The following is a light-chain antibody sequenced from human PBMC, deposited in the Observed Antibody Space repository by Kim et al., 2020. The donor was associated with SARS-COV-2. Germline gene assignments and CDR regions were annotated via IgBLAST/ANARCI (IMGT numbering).Light chain of an antibody. CDR2: RND. Sequence: GRKVTISCSGSSSNMGSDYVYWYQQLPGTAPKLLIYRNDQRPSGMPDRFSGSKSGTSATLAITGLRTGDEADYYCAAWDNSLSGGVFGGGTQVTVL. V-gene: IGLV1-47*01. CDR1: SSNMGSDY. CDR3: AAWDNSLSGGV. J-gene: IGLJ2*01.